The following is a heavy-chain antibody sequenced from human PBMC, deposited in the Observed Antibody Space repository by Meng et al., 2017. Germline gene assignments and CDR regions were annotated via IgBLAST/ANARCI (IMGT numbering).Heavy chain of an antibody. Sequence: QVRLEQGGAGLLKPSETLSLTCAVYGGSFSGYYWSWIRQPPGKGLEWIGEINHSGSTNYNPSLKSRVTISVDTSKNQFSLKLSSVTAADTAVYYCGYSSGYYFDYWGQGTLVTVSS. CDR3: GYSSGYYFDY. CDR2: INHSGST. D-gene: IGHD3-22*01. CDR1: GGSFSGYY. V-gene: IGHV4-34*01. J-gene: IGHJ4*02.